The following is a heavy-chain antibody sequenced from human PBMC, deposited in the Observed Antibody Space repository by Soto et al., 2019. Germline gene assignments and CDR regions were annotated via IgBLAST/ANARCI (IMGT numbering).Heavy chain of an antibody. CDR3: ARLSITMIARWFGP. Sequence: SETLSLTCTVSGGSISSSSYYWGWIRQPPGKGLEWIGSIYYSGSTYYNPSLKSRVTISVDTSKNQFSLKLSSVTAADTAVYYCARLSITMIARWFGPWGQGTLVTVSS. V-gene: IGHV4-39*01. CDR2: IYYSGST. J-gene: IGHJ5*02. CDR1: GGSISSSSYY. D-gene: IGHD3-22*01.